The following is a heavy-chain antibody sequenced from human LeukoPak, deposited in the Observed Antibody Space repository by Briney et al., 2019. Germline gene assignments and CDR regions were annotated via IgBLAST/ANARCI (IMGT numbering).Heavy chain of an antibody. CDR1: GFTFSSYS. V-gene: IGHV3-48*04. D-gene: IGHD2-21*02. Sequence: GGSLRLSCVASGFTFSSYSMNWVRQAPGKGLEWVSYIGTTSNAIYYAGSVKGRFTISRDNAKNSLYLQMSSLGAEDTAVYYCARDRSPWVVVTAIRSSDAFDIWGQGTMVTVSS. J-gene: IGHJ3*02. CDR2: IGTTSNAI. CDR3: ARDRSPWVVVTAIRSSDAFDI.